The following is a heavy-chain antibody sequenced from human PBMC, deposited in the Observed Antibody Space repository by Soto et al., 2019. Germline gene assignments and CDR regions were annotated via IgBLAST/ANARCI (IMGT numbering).Heavy chain of an antibody. D-gene: IGHD3-3*01. CDR1: GGSFSGYY. J-gene: IGHJ4*02. V-gene: IGHV4-34*01. CDR3: ARGRYYDFWSGYYSGPTFDY. Sequence: PSETLSLTCAVYGGSFSGYYWSWIRQPPGKGLEWIGEINHSGSTNYNPSLKSRVTISVDTSKNQFSLKLSSVTAADTAVYYCARGRYYDFWSGYYSGPTFDYWGQGTLVTVSS. CDR2: INHSGST.